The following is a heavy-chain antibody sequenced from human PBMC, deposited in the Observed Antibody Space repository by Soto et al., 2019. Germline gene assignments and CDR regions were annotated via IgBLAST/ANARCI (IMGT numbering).Heavy chain of an antibody. D-gene: IGHD3-22*01. CDR1: GGTFSSYA. CDR3: ARDFFAGGGGTYYYDSSGPTDV. CDR2: IIPIFGTA. J-gene: IGHJ6*02. Sequence: GASVKVSCKASGGTFSSYAISWVRRAPGQGLEWMGGIIPIFGTANYAQKFQGRVTITADESTSTAYMVLSSLRSEDTAVYYCARDFFAGGGGTYYYDSSGPTDVGGQGTTVTVS. V-gene: IGHV1-69*13.